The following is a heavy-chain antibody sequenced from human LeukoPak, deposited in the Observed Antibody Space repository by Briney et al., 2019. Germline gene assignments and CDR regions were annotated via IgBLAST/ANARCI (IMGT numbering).Heavy chain of an antibody. CDR2: ISGSGGST. J-gene: IGHJ4*02. V-gene: IGHV3-23*01. CDR3: AKDFSGSYYEGVFDY. CDR1: GFTFSSYA. D-gene: IGHD1-26*01. Sequence: GGSLRLSCAASGFTFSSYAMSWVRQAPGKGQEWVSAISGSGGSTYYADSVKGRFTISRDNSKNTLYLQMNSLRAEDTAVYYCAKDFSGSYYEGVFDYWGQGTLVTVSS.